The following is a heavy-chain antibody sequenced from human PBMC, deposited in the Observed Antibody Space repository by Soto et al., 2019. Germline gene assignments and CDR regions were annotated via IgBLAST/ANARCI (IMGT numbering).Heavy chain of an antibody. J-gene: IGHJ4*02. V-gene: IGHV3-23*01. CDR3: ARGGRIRASGWFDY. Sequence: EVQLLESGGSLVQPGGSLRLSCAASGFTFSNFAMSWVRQAPGKGLEWVSAISGSGVTTYYADSVKGRFTISRDNSKNSLYLQMNSLRAEDTAVYYCARGGRIRASGWFDYWGQGTLVTVSS. D-gene: IGHD6-19*01. CDR1: GFTFSNFA. CDR2: ISGSGVTT.